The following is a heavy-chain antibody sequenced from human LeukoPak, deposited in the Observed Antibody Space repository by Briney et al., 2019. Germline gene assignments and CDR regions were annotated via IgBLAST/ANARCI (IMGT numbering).Heavy chain of an antibody. CDR1: GGSISSYY. CDR3: ARDSGQPPYYYYYMDV. J-gene: IGHJ6*03. V-gene: IGHV4-59*01. CDR2: IYYSGST. Sequence: PSETLSLTCTVSGGSISSYYWSWIRQPPGKGLEWIGYIYYSGSTNYNPSLKSRVTISVDTSKNQFSLKLSSVTAADMAVYYCARDSGQPPYYYYYMDVWGKGTTVTVSS. D-gene: IGHD2-2*01.